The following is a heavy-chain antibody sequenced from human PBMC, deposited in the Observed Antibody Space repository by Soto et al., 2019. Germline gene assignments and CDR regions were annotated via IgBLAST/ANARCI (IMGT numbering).Heavy chain of an antibody. CDR3: ARDLAKGGGSAGFDS. V-gene: IGHV1-2*02. Sequence: QVQLVQSGAEVKKPGASVNVSCKASGYTFTVYYMHWVRQAPGQGLGRMGWINPKSGGTMYPQKFQRRVTMTWDTSISTAYMALTRLRSDDTAVYYCARDLAKGGGSAGFDSWGQGTLVTVSS. CDR1: GYTFTVYY. J-gene: IGHJ4*02. D-gene: IGHD1-26*01. CDR2: INPKSGGT.